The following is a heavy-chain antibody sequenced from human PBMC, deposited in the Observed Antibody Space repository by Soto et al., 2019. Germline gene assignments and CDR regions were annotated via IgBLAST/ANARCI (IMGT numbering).Heavy chain of an antibody. V-gene: IGHV3-21*01. J-gene: IGHJ6*02. CDR2: ISSSSSYI. CDR1: GFIFDIHS. CDR3: ARDRGAASDIRYYYYGIDV. Sequence: EVQLVESGGGLVKPGGSLRLSCAASGFIFDIHSMTWVRQAPGKGLEWVSSISSSSSYIYYADSVKGRFTISRDNAENSLYLQMSSLRADDTAVYYCARDRGAASDIRYYYYGIDVWGQGTTVTVSS. D-gene: IGHD3-10*01.